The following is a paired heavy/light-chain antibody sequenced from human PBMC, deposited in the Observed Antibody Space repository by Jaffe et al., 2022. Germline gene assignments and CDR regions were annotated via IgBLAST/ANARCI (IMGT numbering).Heavy chain of an antibody. V-gene: IGHV4-4*02. J-gene: IGHJ5*02. CDR1: GGSISSSNW. CDR3: ARKYSSSWYGGWFDP. Sequence: QVQLQESGPGLVKPSGTLSLTCAVSGGSISSSNWWSWIRQPPGKGLEWIGEIYHSGSTNYNPSLKSRVTISVDKSKNQFSLKLSSVTAADTAVYYCARKYSSSWYGGWFDPWGQGTLVTVSS. CDR2: IYHSGST. D-gene: IGHD6-13*01.
Light chain of an antibody. CDR1: QGIRND. Sequence: AIQMTQSPSSLSASVGDRVTITCRASQGIRNDLGWYQQKPGKAPKLLIYAASSLQSGVPSRFSGSGSGTDFTLTISSLQPEDFATYYCLQDYNYPFTFGPGTKVDIK. CDR3: LQDYNYPFT. J-gene: IGKJ3*01. V-gene: IGKV1-6*01. CDR2: AAS.